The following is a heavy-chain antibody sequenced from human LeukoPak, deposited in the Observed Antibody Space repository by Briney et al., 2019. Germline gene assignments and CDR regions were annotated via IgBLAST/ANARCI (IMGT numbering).Heavy chain of an antibody. CDR1: GGSISSYY. V-gene: IGHV4-59*01. J-gene: IGHJ4*02. D-gene: IGHD6-13*01. CDR3: ARDATAGNFDY. Sequence: SETLSLTCTVSGGSISSYYWSWIRQPPGKGLEYIGYIYYTGSTYYNPSLKSRVTISVDTSKKQFSLRLSSLTAADTAVYYCARDATAGNFDYWGQGTLVTVSS. CDR2: IYYTGST.